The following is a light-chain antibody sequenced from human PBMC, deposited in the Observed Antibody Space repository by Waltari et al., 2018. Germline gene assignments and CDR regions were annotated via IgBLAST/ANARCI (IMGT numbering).Light chain of an antibody. CDR3: AAWDDSLNGLV. CDR2: SNN. V-gene: IGLV1-44*01. J-gene: IGLJ2*01. Sequence: QSVLTQPPSASGTPGQMVTISCSGSSSNIGSNTVNWYQQLPGTAPKLLIYSNNPRPAGVPDRFSGSKSGTSASLASSGLQSEDEADYYCAAWDDSLNGLVFGGGTKLTVL. CDR1: SSNIGSNT.